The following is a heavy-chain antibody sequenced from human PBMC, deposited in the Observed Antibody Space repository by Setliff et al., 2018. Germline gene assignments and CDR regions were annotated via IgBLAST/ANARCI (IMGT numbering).Heavy chain of an antibody. Sequence: SETLSLTCTVSGGSISSYYWSWIRQPPGKGLEWIGYIYTSGSTNYNPSLKSRVTISLDTSKNQFSLKLSSVTAADTAVYYCAREDYYYYGMDVWGQGTTVTVSS. CDR2: IYTSGST. J-gene: IGHJ6*02. V-gene: IGHV4-4*08. CDR1: GGSISSYY. CDR3: AREDYYYYGMDV.